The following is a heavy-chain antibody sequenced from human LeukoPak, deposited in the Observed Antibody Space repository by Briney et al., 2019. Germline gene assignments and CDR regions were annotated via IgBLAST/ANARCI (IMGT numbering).Heavy chain of an antibody. J-gene: IGHJ4*02. V-gene: IGHV4-4*07. CDR1: GGSISSDY. CDR3: ARDFSYGYFDC. CDR2: LHASGTL. Sequence: SETLSLTCTVSGGSISSDYWSWIRQPAGKGLEWIGRLHASGTLNYNASLKSRLTISVDTSKNQLSLKLSSVTAADTAVYYCARDFSYGYFDCWGQGSLVTVSS. D-gene: IGHD3-16*01.